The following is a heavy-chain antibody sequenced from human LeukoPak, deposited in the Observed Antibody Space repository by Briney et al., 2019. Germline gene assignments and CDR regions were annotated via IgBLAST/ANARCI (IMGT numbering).Heavy chain of an antibody. D-gene: IGHD3-22*01. V-gene: IGHV4-39*01. CDR3: ARQGGYYDSSGYYPWFDP. CDR2: IYYSGST. CDR1: GGSISSSSYY. Sequence: SETLSLTCTVSGGSISSSSYYWGWIRQPPGKGLEWIGSIYYSGSTYYNPSLKSRVTISVDTSKNQFSLKLSSVTAADTAVYYCARQGGYYDSSGYYPWFDPWGQGTLVTVSS. J-gene: IGHJ5*02.